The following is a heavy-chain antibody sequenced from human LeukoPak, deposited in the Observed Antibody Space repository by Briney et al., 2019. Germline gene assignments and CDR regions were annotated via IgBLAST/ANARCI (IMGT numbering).Heavy chain of an antibody. CDR1: GGSISSSSYY. J-gene: IGHJ4*02. CDR3: ARGKPDYDSSGYPDY. V-gene: IGHV4-39*07. CDR2: IYYSGST. D-gene: IGHD3-22*01. Sequence: PSETLSLTCTVSGGSISSSSYYWGWIRQPPGKGLEWIGSIYYSGSTYYNPSLKSRVTISVDTSKNQFSLKLSSVTAADTAVYYCARGKPDYDSSGYPDYWGQGTLVTVSS.